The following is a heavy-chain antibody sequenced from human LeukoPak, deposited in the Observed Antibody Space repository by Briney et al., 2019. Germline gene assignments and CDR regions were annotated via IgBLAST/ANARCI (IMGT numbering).Heavy chain of an antibody. CDR2: INPSGGST. CDR1: GYTFTSYY. D-gene: IGHD6-19*01. J-gene: IGHJ4*02. Sequence: ASVKVSCKASGYTFTSYYMHWVRQAPGQGLEWMGIINPSGGSTSYAQKFQGRVTMTRDTSTSTVYMELSSLRSEDTAVYYCAREGIAVAGILDYFDYWGQSTVVTVSS. CDR3: AREGIAVAGILDYFDY. V-gene: IGHV1-46*01.